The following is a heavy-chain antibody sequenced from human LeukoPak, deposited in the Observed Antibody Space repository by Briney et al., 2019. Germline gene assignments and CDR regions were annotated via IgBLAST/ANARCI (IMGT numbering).Heavy chain of an antibody. Sequence: PSETLSLTCAVYGGSHSGYYWSWIRQSPGKGLEWIGEINRGGITKYNPSPKSRVTISLGTSYNQFSLKLTSVTAADTAMYYCARSEDCGSSSCYWFDPWGQGTLVTVSS. CDR2: INRGGIT. V-gene: IGHV4-34*01. CDR3: ARSEDCGSSSCYWFDP. D-gene: IGHD2-2*01. CDR1: GGSHSGYY. J-gene: IGHJ5*02.